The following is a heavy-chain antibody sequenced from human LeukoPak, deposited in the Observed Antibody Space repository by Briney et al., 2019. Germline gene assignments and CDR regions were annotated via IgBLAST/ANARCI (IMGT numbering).Heavy chain of an antibody. D-gene: IGHD2-21*01. CDR1: GYTFTSYD. CDR2: MNPNSGNT. Sequence: ASVKVSCKASGYTFTSYDINWVRQATGQGLEWMGWMNPNSGNTGYAQKFQGRVTITRNTSISTAYMDLSGLRSDDTAVYYCARRQGNSLGAFDIWGQGTMITVSS. V-gene: IGHV1-8*03. CDR3: ARRQGNSLGAFDI. J-gene: IGHJ3*02.